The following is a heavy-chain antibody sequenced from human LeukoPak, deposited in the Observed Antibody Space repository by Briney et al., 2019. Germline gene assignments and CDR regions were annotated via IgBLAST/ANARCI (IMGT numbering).Heavy chain of an antibody. Sequence: QAGGSLRLSCAASGFTFDDYAMHWVRQAPGKGLEWVSGINWNTNSIKYADSVKGRFTISRDNAKNSLYLQMNSLRAVDTAFYYCAKGSSGWSTDAFDIWGQGTMVTVSS. CDR3: AKGSSGWSTDAFDI. CDR1: GFTFDDYA. CDR2: INWNTNSI. J-gene: IGHJ3*02. D-gene: IGHD6-19*01. V-gene: IGHV3-9*01.